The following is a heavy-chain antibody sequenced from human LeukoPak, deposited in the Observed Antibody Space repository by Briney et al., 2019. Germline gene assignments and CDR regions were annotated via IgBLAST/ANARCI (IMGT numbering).Heavy chain of an antibody. CDR1: GGSISSYY. Sequence: SETLSLTCTVSGGSISSYYWSWIRQPAGKGLEWIGRIYTSGSTNYNPSLKSRVTMSVDTSKNQFSLKLSSVTAADTAVYYCARVDFGAKGYYYYYMDVWGKGTTVTVSS. CDR3: ARVDFGAKGYYYYYMDV. D-gene: IGHD3-3*01. CDR2: IYTSGST. J-gene: IGHJ6*03. V-gene: IGHV4-4*07.